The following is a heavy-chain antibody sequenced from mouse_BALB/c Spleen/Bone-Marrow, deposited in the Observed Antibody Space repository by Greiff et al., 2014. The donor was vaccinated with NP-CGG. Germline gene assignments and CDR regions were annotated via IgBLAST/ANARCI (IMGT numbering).Heavy chain of an antibody. CDR1: GFNIKDTY. J-gene: IGHJ4*01. CDR2: IDPANGNT. D-gene: IGHD1-3*01. Sequence: EVQLQQSGAELVKPGASVKLSCTASGFNIKDTYMHWVKQRPEQGLEWIGRIDPANGNTKYDPKFQGKATITADTSSNTAYLQLSSLTSEDAAVYYCARWEWYAMDYWGQGTSVTVSS. V-gene: IGHV14-3*02. CDR3: ARWEWYAMDY.